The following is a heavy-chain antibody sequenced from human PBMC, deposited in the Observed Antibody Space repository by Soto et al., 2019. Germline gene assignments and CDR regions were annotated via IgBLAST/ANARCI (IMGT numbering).Heavy chain of an antibody. Sequence: QMQLVQSGAEVKKPGSSVKVSCKASGGTLSSFINYPINWVRQAPGQGLEWMGGIVPNVGTVNYAQKSQGRVTITADKSTGTAYMEVSSLRSEDTALYYCARRDTSGFLRYFDNWGQVTLVTVSS. V-gene: IGHV1-69*06. CDR2: IVPNVGTV. CDR3: ARRDTSGFLRYFDN. CDR1: GGTLSSFINYP. J-gene: IGHJ4*02. D-gene: IGHD3-3*01.